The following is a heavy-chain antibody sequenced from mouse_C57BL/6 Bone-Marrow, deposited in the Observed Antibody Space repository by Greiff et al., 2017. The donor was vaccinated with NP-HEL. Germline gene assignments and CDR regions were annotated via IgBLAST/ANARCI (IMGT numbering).Heavy chain of an antibody. V-gene: IGHV1-59*01. CDR2: IDPSDSYT. CDR1: GYTFTSYW. J-gene: IGHJ2*01. CDR3: AARFFDY. Sequence: QVQLQQPGAELVRPGTSVKLSCKASGYTFTSYWMHWVKQRPGQGLEWIGVIDPSDSYTNYNQKFKGKATLTVDTSSSTAYMQLSSLTSEDSAVYYCAARFFDYWGQGTTLTGSS.